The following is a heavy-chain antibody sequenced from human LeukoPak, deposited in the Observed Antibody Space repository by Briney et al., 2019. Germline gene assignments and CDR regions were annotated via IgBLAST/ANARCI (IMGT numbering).Heavy chain of an antibody. CDR3: ARDDGFGELRSP. J-gene: IGHJ5*02. CDR1: GGSISSYY. Sequence: SETLSLTCTVSGGSISSYYWSWIRQPPGKGLEWVGYIYYSGNTNYNPSLKSRVTISVDTSKNQFSLKLSSVTAADTAVYYCARDDGFGELRSPWGKGTLVSVSS. CDR2: IYYSGNT. V-gene: IGHV4-59*01. D-gene: IGHD3-10*01.